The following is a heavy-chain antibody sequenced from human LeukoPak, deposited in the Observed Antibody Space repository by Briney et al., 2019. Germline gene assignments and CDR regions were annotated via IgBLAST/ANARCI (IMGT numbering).Heavy chain of an antibody. Sequence: ASVKVSCKASGYTFTSYYMHWVRQAPGQGLEWMGIINPSGGSTSYAQKFQGRVTMTRDTSTSTVYMELSSLRSEDTAVYYCARESAHCSSTSCYPGYWGQGTLVTVSS. CDR1: GYTFTSYY. CDR2: INPSGGST. CDR3: ARESAHCSSTSCYPGY. J-gene: IGHJ4*02. V-gene: IGHV1-46*01. D-gene: IGHD2-2*01.